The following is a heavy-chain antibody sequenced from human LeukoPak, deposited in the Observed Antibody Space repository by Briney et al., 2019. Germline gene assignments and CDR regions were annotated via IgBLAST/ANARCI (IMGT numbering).Heavy chain of an antibody. CDR2: ISAYNGNT. Sequence: ASVKVSCKASGYTFTSYGISWVRQAPGQVLEWMGWISAYNGNTNYAQKLQGRVTMTTDTSTSTAYMELRSLRSDDTAVYYCARVGPRYCSGGSCYGFDYWGQGTLVTVSS. CDR1: GYTFTSYG. D-gene: IGHD2-15*01. CDR3: ARVGPRYCSGGSCYGFDY. J-gene: IGHJ4*02. V-gene: IGHV1-18*01.